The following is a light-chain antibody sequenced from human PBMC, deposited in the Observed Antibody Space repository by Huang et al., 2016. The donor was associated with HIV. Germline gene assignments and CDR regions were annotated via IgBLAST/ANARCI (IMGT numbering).Light chain of an antibody. J-gene: IGKJ1*01. CDR2: DAS. CDR1: QNVISY. V-gene: IGKV3-11*01. CDR3: QQRSIWPWT. Sequence: EIVLTQSPATLSLSPGERATLSCRASQNVISYLAWYQNKPGKAPRLLIYDASNRATGIPARFSGSGSGTDFTLTSSSLEPEDFAVYYCQQRSIWPWTFGQGTKVEIK.